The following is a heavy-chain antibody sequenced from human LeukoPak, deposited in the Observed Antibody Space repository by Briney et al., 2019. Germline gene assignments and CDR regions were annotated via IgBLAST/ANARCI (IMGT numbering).Heavy chain of an antibody. CDR3: AKDIAACSGGSCRRDYYGMDV. V-gene: IGHV3-43*02. Sequence: PGGSLRLSCAASGFTFDDYAMHWVRQAPGKGLEWVSLISGDGGSTYYADSVKGRFTISRDNSKNSLYLQMNSLRTEDTALYYCAKDIAACSGGSCRRDYYGMDVWGQGTTVIVSS. D-gene: IGHD2-15*01. CDR1: GFTFDDYA. CDR2: ISGDGGST. J-gene: IGHJ6*02.